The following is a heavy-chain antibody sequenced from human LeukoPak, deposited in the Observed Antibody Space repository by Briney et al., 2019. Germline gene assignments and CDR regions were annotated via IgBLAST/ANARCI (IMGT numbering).Heavy chain of an antibody. CDR1: GYTFIGYY. V-gene: IGHV1-18*04. D-gene: IGHD4-17*01. CDR3: ARDDYGDYGVYYYMDV. Sequence: ASVRVSRKASGYTFIGYYMHWVRQAPGQGLEWMGWISAYNGNTNYAQKLQGRVTMTTDTSTSTAYMELRSLRSDDTAVYYCARDDYGDYGVYYYMDVWGKGTTVTVSS. J-gene: IGHJ6*03. CDR2: ISAYNGNT.